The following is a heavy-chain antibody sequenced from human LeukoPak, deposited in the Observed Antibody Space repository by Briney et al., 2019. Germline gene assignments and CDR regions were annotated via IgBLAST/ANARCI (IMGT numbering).Heavy chain of an antibody. CDR1: GFTFSFYT. V-gene: IGHV3-21*01. CDR3: AKALLGYSSSWGYWFDP. CDR2: ITEDSSYI. J-gene: IGHJ5*02. Sequence: PGGSLRLSCAASGFTFSFYTMNWVRQAPGKGLEWVSSITEDSSYIYYADSVKGRFTISRDNAKNTLYLQMNSLRAEDTAVYYCAKALLGYSSSWGYWFDPWGQGTLVTVSS. D-gene: IGHD6-13*01.